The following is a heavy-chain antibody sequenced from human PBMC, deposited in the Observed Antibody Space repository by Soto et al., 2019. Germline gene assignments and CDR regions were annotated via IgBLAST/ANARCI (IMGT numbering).Heavy chain of an antibody. CDR2: INHSGST. CDR3: ARGDSSRAEAGTFFAY. D-gene: IGHD6-13*01. Sequence: QVQLQQWGAGLLKPSETLSLTCAVYGGSFSGYYWSWIRQPPGKGLEWIGEINHSGSTNYNPSLKSRVTIPVDTSQTQFSLKLSSVTAADTAVYYCARGDSSRAEAGTFFAYWGQGTLVTVSS. J-gene: IGHJ4*02. CDR1: GGSFSGYY. V-gene: IGHV4-34*01.